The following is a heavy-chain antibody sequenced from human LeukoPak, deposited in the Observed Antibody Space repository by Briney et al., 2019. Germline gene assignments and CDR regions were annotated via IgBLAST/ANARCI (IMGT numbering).Heavy chain of an antibody. D-gene: IGHD2-15*01. CDR1: GFTFSSYW. CDR3: AKDPRRSDIVFDY. CDR2: IKQDGSEK. J-gene: IGHJ4*02. Sequence: GGSLRLSCAASGFTFSSYWMSWVRQAPGKELEWVANIKQDGSEKYYVDSVKGRFTISRDNAKNSLYLQMDSLRAEDTAVYYCAKDPRRSDIVFDYWGQGTLVTVSS. V-gene: IGHV3-7*01.